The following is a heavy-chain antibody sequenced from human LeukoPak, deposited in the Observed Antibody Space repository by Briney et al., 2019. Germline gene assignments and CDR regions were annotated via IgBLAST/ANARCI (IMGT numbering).Heavy chain of an antibody. CDR3: ARDSLHYDILTGYSYYFDY. V-gene: IGHV1-69*01. J-gene: IGHJ4*02. CDR1: GGTFSSYA. Sequence: ASVKVSCKASGGTFSSYAISWVRQAPGQGLEWMGGIIPIFGTANYAQKFQGRVTITADESTSTAYMELSSLRSEDTAVYYCARDSLHYDILTGYSYYFDYWGQGTLVTVSS. CDR2: IIPIFGTA. D-gene: IGHD3-9*01.